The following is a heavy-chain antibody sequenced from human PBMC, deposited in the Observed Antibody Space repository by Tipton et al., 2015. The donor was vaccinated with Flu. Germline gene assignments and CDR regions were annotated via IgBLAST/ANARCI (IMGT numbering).Heavy chain of an antibody. J-gene: IGHJ1*01. CDR1: GFTFSNFA. V-gene: IGHV3-23*01. D-gene: IGHD1-26*01. CDR2: VSGSGSNT. Sequence: GSLRLSCAASGFTFSNFAMSWVRQAPGKGLEWVSGVSGSGSNTYYADSVKGRFTISRDNSKNTLFLQMNSLRAEDTAVYYCAKAVGAIPNFHHWGQGTLVTVSS. CDR3: AKAVGAIPNFHH.